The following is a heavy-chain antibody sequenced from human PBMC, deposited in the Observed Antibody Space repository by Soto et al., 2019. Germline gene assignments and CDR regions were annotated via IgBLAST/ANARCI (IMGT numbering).Heavy chain of an antibody. CDR3: ATVRIAASLFYGMDV. Sequence: GGSLRLSCAASGFTFDNYAMSWVRQAPGKGLEWVSGISGSGGTTYYVDSEKGRFTISRDNSKNALYLQMNSLRAEDSAVYYCATVRIAASLFYGMDVWGQGTTVTVSS. D-gene: IGHD6-6*01. CDR1: GFTFDNYA. J-gene: IGHJ6*02. CDR2: ISGSGGTT. V-gene: IGHV3-23*01.